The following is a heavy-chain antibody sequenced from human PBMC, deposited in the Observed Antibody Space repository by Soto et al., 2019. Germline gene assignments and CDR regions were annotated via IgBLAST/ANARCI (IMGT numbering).Heavy chain of an antibody. CDR3: ARETGLRSSGWSYYFDF. D-gene: IGHD6-19*01. CDR1: GFTLSSYS. CDR2: ISGSGGTI. J-gene: IGHJ4*02. Sequence: EVQLVESGGGMVQPGGSLRVSCAASGFTLSSYSMHWVRQPPGKGLEWVSYISGSGGTIYYADSVKGRFTISRDNAKNSLSGQMNSLRDEDTAVYFCARETGLRSSGWSYYFDFWGQGTRVTVSS. V-gene: IGHV3-48*02.